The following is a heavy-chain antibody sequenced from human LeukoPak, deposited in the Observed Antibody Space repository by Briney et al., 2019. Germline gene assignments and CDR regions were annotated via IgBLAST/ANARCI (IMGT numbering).Heavy chain of an antibody. CDR1: GYTFTSYY. D-gene: IGHD2-2*01. J-gene: IGHJ5*02. V-gene: IGHV1-46*01. Sequence: GASVKVSCKASGYTFTSYYMHWVRQAPGQGLEWLGIISPSGSSTSYAQKFQGRITMTRDTSISTAYMELRSLRSDDTAVYYCARSPLLSYCSSTSCPNWFDPWGQGTLVTVSS. CDR2: ISPSGSST. CDR3: ARSPLLSYCSSTSCPNWFDP.